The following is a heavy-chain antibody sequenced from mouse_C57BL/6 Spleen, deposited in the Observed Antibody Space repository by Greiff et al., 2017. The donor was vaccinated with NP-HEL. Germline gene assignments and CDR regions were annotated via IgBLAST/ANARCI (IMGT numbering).Heavy chain of an antibody. D-gene: IGHD3-1*01. CDR1: GYTFTSYW. CDR3: AILGDY. CDR2: IDPSDSYT. J-gene: IGHJ4*01. Sequence: VQLQQPGAELVKPGASVKLSCKASGYTFTSYWMQWVKQRHGQGLEWIGEIDPSDSYTNYNQKFKGKATLTVDTSSSTAYMQLSSLTSEDSAVYYCAILGDYWGQGTSVTVSS. V-gene: IGHV1-50*01.